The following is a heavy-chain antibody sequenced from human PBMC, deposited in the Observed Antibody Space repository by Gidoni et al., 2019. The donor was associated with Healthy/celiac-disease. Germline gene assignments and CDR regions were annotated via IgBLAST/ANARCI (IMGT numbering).Heavy chain of an antibody. J-gene: IGHJ4*02. CDR1: GFTFSNYY. D-gene: IGHD6-6*01. Sequence: EVQLVESGGGLVQPGGSLRLSCAASGFTFSNYYMTWVRQAPGKGLEWVANIKQDGSEKYYVDSLKGRFTISRDNAKNSLYLQMNSLGAEDTAVYYCARGVYYFDDWGQGTLVTVSS. CDR3: ARGVYYFDD. CDR2: IKQDGSEK. V-gene: IGHV3-7*03.